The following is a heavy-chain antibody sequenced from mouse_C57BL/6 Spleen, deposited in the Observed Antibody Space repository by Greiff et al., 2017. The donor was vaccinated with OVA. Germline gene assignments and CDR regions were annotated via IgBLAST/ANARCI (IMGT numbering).Heavy chain of an antibody. J-gene: IGHJ2*01. D-gene: IGHD2-4*01. CDR2: ISDGGSYT. Sequence: EVKVVESGGGLVKPGGSLKLSCAASGFTFSSYAMSWVRQTPEKRLEWVATISDGGSYTYYPDNVKGRFTISRDNAKNNLYLQMSHLKSEDTAMYYCARDDYADYWGQGTTLTVSS. CDR1: GFTFSSYA. V-gene: IGHV5-4*01. CDR3: ARDDYADY.